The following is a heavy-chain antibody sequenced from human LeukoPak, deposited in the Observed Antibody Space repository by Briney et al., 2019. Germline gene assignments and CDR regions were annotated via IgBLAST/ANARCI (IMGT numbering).Heavy chain of an antibody. CDR1: GFTFSSYS. Sequence: GGSLRLSCAASGFTFSSYSMNWVRQAPGKGLEWVAVISYDGSNKYYADSVKGRFTISRDNSKNTLYLQMNSLRAEDTAVYYCARALIPFDYWGQGTLVTVSS. D-gene: IGHD2-2*02. CDR2: ISYDGSNK. V-gene: IGHV3-30*03. J-gene: IGHJ4*02. CDR3: ARALIPFDY.